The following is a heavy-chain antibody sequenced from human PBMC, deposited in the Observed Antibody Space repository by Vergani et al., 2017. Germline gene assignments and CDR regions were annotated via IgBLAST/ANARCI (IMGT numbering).Heavy chain of an antibody. J-gene: IGHJ4*02. CDR1: GFTFSDYY. Sequence: VQLVESGGGLVQPGGSLRLSCAASGFTFSDYYVTWIRQAPGKGLECVSYISATGSHKYYTDAVRGRFTISRDNARNSVDLQMKSLRVEDTAVYYCARGNLAATGIDSWGQGTQVSVS. CDR3: ARGNLAATGIDS. D-gene: IGHD6-13*01. V-gene: IGHV3-11*04. CDR2: ISATGSHK.